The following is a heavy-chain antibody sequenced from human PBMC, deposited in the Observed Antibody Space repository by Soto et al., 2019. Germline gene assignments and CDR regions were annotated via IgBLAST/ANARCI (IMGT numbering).Heavy chain of an antibody. J-gene: IGHJ6*02. V-gene: IGHV4-39*07. CDR3: ARGDFWRGKTFGMDV. CDR1: GGSISSSSYY. Sequence: SETLSLTCTVSGGSISSSSYYWGWIRQPPGKGLEWIGSIYYSGSTYYNPSLKSRVTISVDTSKNQFSLKLSSVTAADTAVYYCARGDFWRGKTFGMDVWGQGTTVTVSS. D-gene: IGHD3-3*01. CDR2: IYYSGST.